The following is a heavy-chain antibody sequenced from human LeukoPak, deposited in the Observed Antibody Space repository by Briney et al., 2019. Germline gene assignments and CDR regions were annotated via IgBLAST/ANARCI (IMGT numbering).Heavy chain of an antibody. CDR3: ARSARWLPFDY. V-gene: IGHV4-59*01. D-gene: IGHD5-24*01. J-gene: IGHJ4*02. CDR1: GGSISSYY. Sequence: SETLSLTCTVSGGSISSYYWSWIRQPPGKGLEWIGYIYYSGSTDYNPSLKSRVTISVDTSKNQFSLKLSSVTAADTAVYYCARSARWLPFDYWGQGTLVTVSS. CDR2: IYYSGST.